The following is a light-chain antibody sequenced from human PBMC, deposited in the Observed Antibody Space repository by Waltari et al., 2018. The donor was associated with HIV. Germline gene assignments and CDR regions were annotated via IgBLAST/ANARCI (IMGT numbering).Light chain of an antibody. CDR1: ESLEHSDGNIY. J-gene: IGKJ4*02. Sequence: VTLGQPTCIPCESRESLEHSDGNIYLSWYLQPPGQPPRLLLYQIYKRFYGVPDRFSGSGAGTEFTLKISRVEAEDVGVYFCMQATQFPRTFGPGTTVQI. V-gene: IGKV2-24*01. CDR2: QIY. CDR3: MQATQFPRT.